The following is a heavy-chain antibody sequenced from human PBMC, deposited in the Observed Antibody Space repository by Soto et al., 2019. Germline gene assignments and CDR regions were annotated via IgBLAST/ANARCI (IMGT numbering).Heavy chain of an antibody. J-gene: IGHJ4*02. CDR1: GFTFSSSV. Sequence: EVQLLESGGDLVPPGGSLRLSCVASGFTFSSSVMLWVRQAPGKGLEWVSAITGSGDRTDYTDSVKGRFTISKDNSRNTLFLQMNSLRAEATALYYCATGRYCSSAACLAAEWGQGTLVTVSS. CDR2: ITGSGDRT. D-gene: IGHD2-2*01. V-gene: IGHV3-23*01. CDR3: ATGRYCSSAACLAAE.